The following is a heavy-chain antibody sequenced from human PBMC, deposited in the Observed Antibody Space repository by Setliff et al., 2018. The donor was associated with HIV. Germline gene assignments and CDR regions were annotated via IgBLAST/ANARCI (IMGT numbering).Heavy chain of an antibody. J-gene: IGHJ5*02. D-gene: IGHD3-22*01. CDR2: IHYNEKT. CDR1: GGSASNSRYY. CDR3: ASRVYYYDSNNFLREEGFDP. Sequence: SGTLSLTCTVSGGSASNSRYYWAWIRQPPGKGLEYIGSIHYNEKTYYNSSLKSRVTISIDTSKNQFSLNLTSVTAADTAVYYCASRVYYYDSNNFLREEGFDPWGQGTLVTVSS. V-gene: IGHV4-39*01.